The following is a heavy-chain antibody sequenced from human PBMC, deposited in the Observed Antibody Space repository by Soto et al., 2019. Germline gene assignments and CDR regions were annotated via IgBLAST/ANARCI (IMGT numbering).Heavy chain of an antibody. CDR2: INPSGGST. V-gene: IGHV1-46*01. CDR3: ARDSWNDRPPSYGMDV. D-gene: IGHD1-1*01. Sequence: ASVKVSCKASGYTFTSYYMHWVRQAPGQGLEWMGIINPSGGSTSYAQKFQGRVTMTRDTSTSTVYMELSSLRSEDTAVYYCARDSWNDRPPSYGMDVWGQGTTVTV. CDR1: GYTFTSYY. J-gene: IGHJ6*02.